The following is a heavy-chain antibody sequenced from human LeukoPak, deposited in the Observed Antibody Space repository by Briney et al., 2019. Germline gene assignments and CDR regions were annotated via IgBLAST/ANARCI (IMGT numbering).Heavy chain of an antibody. Sequence: GGSLRLSCAASGFTFSSYWMNWARQAPGKGLEWVASINHNGNVNYYVDSVKGRFTISRDNAKNSLYLQMSNLRAEDTAVYFCARGGGLDVWGLGATVTVSS. CDR1: GFTFSSYW. CDR3: ARGGGLDV. D-gene: IGHD3-16*01. J-gene: IGHJ6*02. V-gene: IGHV3-7*03. CDR2: INHNGNVN.